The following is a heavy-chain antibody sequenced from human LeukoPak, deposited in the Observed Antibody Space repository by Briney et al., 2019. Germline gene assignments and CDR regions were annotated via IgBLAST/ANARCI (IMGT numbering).Heavy chain of an antibody. J-gene: IGHJ6*03. D-gene: IGHD3-10*01. CDR1: GGSISSGSYF. V-gene: IGHV4-61*02. CDR3: ARHSGGIVSMDV. CDR2: IYTSGST. Sequence: SETLSLTCTVSGGSISSGSYFWSWIRQPAGKGLEWIGRIYTSGSTNYNPSLKSRVTISVDTSKNQFSLKLSSVTAADTAVYYCARHSGGIVSMDVWGKGTTVTISS.